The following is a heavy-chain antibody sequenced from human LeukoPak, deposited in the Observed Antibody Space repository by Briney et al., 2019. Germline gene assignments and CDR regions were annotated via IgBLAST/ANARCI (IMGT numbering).Heavy chain of an antibody. J-gene: IGHJ4*02. Sequence: GGSLRLSCAASGFTFSSYWMHWVRQAPGKGLVWVSRINSDGSSTSYADSVKGRFTISRDNAKNTLYLQMNSLRAEDTAVYYCAREGPDFWSGYYTSFTDYWGQGTLVTVSS. CDR2: INSDGSST. V-gene: IGHV3-74*01. D-gene: IGHD3-3*01. CDR1: GFTFSSYW. CDR3: AREGPDFWSGYYTSFTDY.